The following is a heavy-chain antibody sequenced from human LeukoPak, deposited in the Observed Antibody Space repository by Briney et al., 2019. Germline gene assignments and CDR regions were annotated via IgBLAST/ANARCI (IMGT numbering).Heavy chain of an antibody. CDR2: IYPGDSDT. J-gene: IGHJ5*02. V-gene: IGHV5-51*01. CDR3: ARRLATILGGLLDP. CDR1: GYSFTSYW. D-gene: IGHD5-24*01. Sequence: RGASLQISCKGSGYSFTSYWIGWVRQLPGKGLEWMGIIYPGDSDTRYSPSFQGQVTISADKSISTAYLQWSSLKASDTAMYYCARRLATILGGLLDPWGQGTLVTVSS.